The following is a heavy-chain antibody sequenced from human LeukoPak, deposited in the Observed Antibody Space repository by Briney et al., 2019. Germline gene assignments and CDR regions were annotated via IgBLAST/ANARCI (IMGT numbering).Heavy chain of an antibody. CDR3: ATSTPYKGGSSGRWFDP. CDR1: GYTRTELS. Sequence: ASVKVSCKVSGYTRTELSMHWVRQAPGKGLEWMGGFDPEDGETIYAQKFQGRVTMTEDTSTDTAYMELSSLRSEDTAVYYCATSTPYKGGSSGRWFDPWGQGTLVTVSS. D-gene: IGHD1-26*01. V-gene: IGHV1-24*01. J-gene: IGHJ5*02. CDR2: FDPEDGET.